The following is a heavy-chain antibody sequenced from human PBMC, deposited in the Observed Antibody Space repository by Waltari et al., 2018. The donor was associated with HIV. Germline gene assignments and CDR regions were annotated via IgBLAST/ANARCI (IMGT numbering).Heavy chain of an antibody. V-gene: IGHV6-1*01. Sequence: QVQLQQSGPGLVKPSQTLSLTCAISGDSVSSSTAGWHWIRQSPSRGLEWLGRTYYRTKWYNNYAVAVKSRITFNPDTSKNQFSLQLNSVTPEDTAVYYCARDLLGGVLPFDYWGQGTLVTVSS. CDR2: TYYRTKWYN. CDR3: ARDLLGGVLPFDY. J-gene: IGHJ4*02. D-gene: IGHD7-27*01. CDR1: GDSVSSSTAG.